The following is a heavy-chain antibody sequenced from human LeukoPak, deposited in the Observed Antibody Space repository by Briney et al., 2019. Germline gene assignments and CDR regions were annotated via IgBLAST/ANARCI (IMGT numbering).Heavy chain of an antibody. Sequence: SETLSLTCTVSGGSISNHYWSWIRQPPGKGLEWIGYIYYSGSTNYNPSLKSRVTISVETSKNQFSLKLSSVSAADTAVYYCARGYGSSWYAFDPWGQGTLVTVSS. CDR2: IYYSGST. CDR3: ARGYGSSWYAFDP. CDR1: GGSISNHY. J-gene: IGHJ5*02. V-gene: IGHV4-59*11. D-gene: IGHD6-13*01.